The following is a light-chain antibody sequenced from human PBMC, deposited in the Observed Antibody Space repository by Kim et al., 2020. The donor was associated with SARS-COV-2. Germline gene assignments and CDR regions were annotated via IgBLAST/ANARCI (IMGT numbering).Light chain of an antibody. CDR2: WAS. CDR3: PQNYSTPPS. V-gene: IGKV4-1*01. CDR1: QTVLYNSNNKNY. Sequence: DIVMTQSPDSLAVSLGERATLNCKSSQTVLYNSNNKNYLAWYQQKPGQAPKLLIYWASIRESGVSDRFSGSGSETDFTLTISSLQAEDGAVYYFPQNYSTPPSFGQGTQLGI. J-gene: IGKJ2*03.